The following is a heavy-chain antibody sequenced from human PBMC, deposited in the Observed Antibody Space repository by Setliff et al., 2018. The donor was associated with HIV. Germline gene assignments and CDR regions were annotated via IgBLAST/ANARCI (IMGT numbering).Heavy chain of an antibody. Sequence: SVKVSCKASGGTFSSYAISWVRQAPGQGLEWMGRIIPMFGTANYAQKFQGRVTITADKSTSTAYMELSSLRSEDAAVYYCARVSYYDSSGYYDYWYFDLWGRGTLVTVS. V-gene: IGHV1-69*06. J-gene: IGHJ2*01. CDR2: IIPMFGTA. CDR1: GGTFSSYA. D-gene: IGHD3-22*01. CDR3: ARVSYYDSSGYYDYWYFDL.